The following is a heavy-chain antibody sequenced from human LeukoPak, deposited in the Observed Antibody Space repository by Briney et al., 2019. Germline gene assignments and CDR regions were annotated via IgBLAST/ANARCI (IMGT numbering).Heavy chain of an antibody. Sequence: GGSLRLSCAASGLTFSSYEMNWVRQAPGKGLEWVSYISSSGSTIYYADSVRGRFTISRDNAKNSLYLQMNSLRAEDTAVYYCARERPEIDYWGQGTLVTVSS. V-gene: IGHV3-48*03. CDR1: GLTFSSYE. J-gene: IGHJ4*02. CDR2: ISSSGSTI. CDR3: ARERPEIDY.